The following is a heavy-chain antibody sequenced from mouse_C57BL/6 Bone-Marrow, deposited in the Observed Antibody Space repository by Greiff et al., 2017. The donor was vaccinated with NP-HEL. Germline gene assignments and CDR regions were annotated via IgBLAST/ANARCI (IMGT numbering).Heavy chain of an antibody. CDR3: ASPYDYDVAWFAY. V-gene: IGHV5-6*01. J-gene: IGHJ3*01. CDR2: ISSGGSYT. CDR1: GFTFSSYG. D-gene: IGHD2-4*01. Sequence: EVMLVESGGDLVKPGGSLKLSCAASGFTFSSYGMSWARQTPDKRLEWVATISSGGSYTYYPDSVKGRFTISRDNAKHTLYLLMSSLKSEDTAMYYCASPYDYDVAWFAYWGQGTLVTVSA.